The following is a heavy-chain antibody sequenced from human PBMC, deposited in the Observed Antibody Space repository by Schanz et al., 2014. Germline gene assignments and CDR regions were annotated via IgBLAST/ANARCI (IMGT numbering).Heavy chain of an antibody. CDR1: GFTFSTSA. Sequence: EVQLLESWGGLVQPGGSLRLSCAASGFTFSTSAMSWVRQVPGKGLEWVSAILGLASTTYYADSVKGRFTISRDNSKNTLYLQMNSLRPEDTAVYYCAKYRGYYRVSGSYRELEYWGQGTLVTVSS. J-gene: IGHJ4*02. CDR2: ILGLASTT. V-gene: IGHV3-23*01. D-gene: IGHD3-10*01. CDR3: AKYRGYYRVSGSYRELEY.